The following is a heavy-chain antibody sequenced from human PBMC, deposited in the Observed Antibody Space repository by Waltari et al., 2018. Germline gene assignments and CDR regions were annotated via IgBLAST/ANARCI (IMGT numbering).Heavy chain of an antibody. CDR2: IYYSGST. CDR3: ARMGYYDSSGYLYFDY. J-gene: IGHJ4*02. V-gene: IGHV4-59*01. Sequence: VQLVESGGGLVKPGGSLRLSCAASGFTFSSYSMNWVRQAPGKGLEWIGYIYYSGSTNYNPSLKSRVTISVDTSKNQFSLKLSSVTAADTAVYYCARMGYYDSSGYLYFDYWGQGTLVTVSS. D-gene: IGHD3-22*01. CDR1: GFTFSSYS.